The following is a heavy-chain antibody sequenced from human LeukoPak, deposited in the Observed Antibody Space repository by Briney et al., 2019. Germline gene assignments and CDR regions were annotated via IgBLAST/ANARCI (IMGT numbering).Heavy chain of an antibody. J-gene: IGHJ4*02. D-gene: IGHD3-16*02. CDR2: ISSSSSYI. Sequence: GGSLRLSCAASEFTFSSYSMNWVRQAPGKGLEWVSSISSSSSYIYYADSVKGRFTISRDNAKNSLYLQMNSLRDEDTAVYYCARDFFAFGGVIALLDYWGQGTLVTVSS. V-gene: IGHV3-21*01. CDR1: EFTFSSYS. CDR3: ARDFFAFGGVIALLDY.